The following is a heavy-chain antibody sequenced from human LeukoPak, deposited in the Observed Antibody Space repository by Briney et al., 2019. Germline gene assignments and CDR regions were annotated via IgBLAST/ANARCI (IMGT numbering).Heavy chain of an antibody. V-gene: IGHV3-30-3*01. CDR2: ISYDGSNK. CDR1: GFTFSSYA. D-gene: IGHD2-21*01. Sequence: GGSLRLSCAASGFTFSSYAMHWVRQAPGKGLEWVAVISYDGSNKYYADSVKGRFTISRDNSKNTLYLQMNSLRAEDTAVYYCARDGRCGGDCYTLYYWGQGTLVTVSS. J-gene: IGHJ4*02. CDR3: ARDGRCGGDCYTLYY.